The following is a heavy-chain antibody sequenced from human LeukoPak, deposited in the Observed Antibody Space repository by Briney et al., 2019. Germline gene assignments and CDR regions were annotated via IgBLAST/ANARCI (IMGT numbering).Heavy chain of an antibody. CDR3: ARRAGGYSHPYEF. CDR2: IRGSGGRT. CDR1: GFTFSSFA. V-gene: IGHV3-23*01. Sequence: GGSLRLSCAASGFTFSSFAMTWVRQAPGKGLEWVSAIRGSGGRTYYADSVKGPFTISRDNSKNQLYFQMNSLRAEDQAAYYRARRAGGYSHPYEFWGQGILVSVSS. D-gene: IGHD4-23*01. J-gene: IGHJ4*02.